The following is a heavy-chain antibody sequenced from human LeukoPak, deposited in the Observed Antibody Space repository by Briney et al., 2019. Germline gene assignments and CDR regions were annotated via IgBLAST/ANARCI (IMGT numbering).Heavy chain of an antibody. V-gene: IGHV1-69*04. J-gene: IGHJ6*02. CDR3: ARDQGLTAPPPYGLDV. CDR1: GGTFSSSA. Sequence: SVKVSCKTSGGTFSSSAITWVRQAPGQGLEWMGRIIPVLDITTYAQKFQGSVTITADTSTSTVYMELSSLRSEETAVYYCARDQGLTAPPPYGLDVWGQGTTVIVSS. CDR2: IIPVLDIT. D-gene: IGHD5-18*01.